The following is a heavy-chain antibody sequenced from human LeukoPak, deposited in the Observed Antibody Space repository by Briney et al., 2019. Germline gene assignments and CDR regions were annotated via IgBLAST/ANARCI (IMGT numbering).Heavy chain of an antibody. D-gene: IGHD1-7*01. CDR1: GYTFTSYG. Sequence: ASVKVSCKASGYTFTSYGISWVRQAPGQGLEWMGWISAYNGNTNYAQKLQGRVTMTTDTSTSTAYMELSSLRSEDTAVYYCARGSWNYVLPDYWGQGTLVTVSS. CDR2: ISAYNGNT. V-gene: IGHV1-18*01. J-gene: IGHJ4*02. CDR3: ARGSWNYVLPDY.